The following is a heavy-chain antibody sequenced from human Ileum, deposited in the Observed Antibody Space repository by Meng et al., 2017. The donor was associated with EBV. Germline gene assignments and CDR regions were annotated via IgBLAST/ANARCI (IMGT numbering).Heavy chain of an antibody. D-gene: IGHD6-13*01. CDR1: GFSISTSGVG. J-gene: IGHJ4*02. CDR2: IYWDDDK. CDR3: AHVAAAEPVENY. V-gene: IGHV2-5*02. Sequence: QIHLKAPGPQLVKPPQTLTLTCTFSGFSISTSGVGVGWIRQRPGKALEWLALIYWDDDKRYSPSLKSRLTITKDTSKNQVVLTMTNMDPVDTATYYCAHVAAAEPVENYWGQGTLVTVSS.